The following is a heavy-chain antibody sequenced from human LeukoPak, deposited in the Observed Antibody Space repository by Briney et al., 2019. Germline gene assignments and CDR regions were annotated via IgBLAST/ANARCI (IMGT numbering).Heavy chain of an antibody. Sequence: PSETLSLTCTVSGDSISSGGYYWSWIRQHPGKGLEWIGYIYYTGSTYYNPSLKSRVTISVDTSKNQFSLKLSSVTAADTAVYYCASGAGTLGYCSTGVCYPNWFDPWGQGTLVTVSS. CDR1: GDSISSGGYY. CDR3: ASGAGTLGYCSTGVCYPNWFDP. D-gene: IGHD2-8*01. J-gene: IGHJ5*02. CDR2: IYYTGST. V-gene: IGHV4-31*03.